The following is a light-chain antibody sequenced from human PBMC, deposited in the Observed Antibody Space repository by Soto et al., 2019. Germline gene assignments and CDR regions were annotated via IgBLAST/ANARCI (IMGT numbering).Light chain of an antibody. CDR3: QHYGISPPIT. Sequence: EIVLTQSPATLSLSPGERATLSCRASQSVSSYLAWYQQKPGQAPRLLIYDASNRATGIPARFSGSGSGTDFTLTISSLEPEDFAVYYCQHYGISPPITFGQGTRLEIK. J-gene: IGKJ5*01. CDR2: DAS. CDR1: QSVSSY. V-gene: IGKV3-11*01.